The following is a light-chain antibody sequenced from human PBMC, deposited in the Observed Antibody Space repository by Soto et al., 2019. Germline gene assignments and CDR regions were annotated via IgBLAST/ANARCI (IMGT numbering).Light chain of an antibody. V-gene: IGKV1-6*01. CDR1: QGIRND. CDR2: AAS. Sequence: AIQMTQSPSSLYASVGDKVTITCRASQGIRNDLGWYQQKPGTAPKLLIYAASNLESGVPSRFSGSGSGTDFTLTINSLQPEDFAIYYCLQDYSYPRTFGQGTKVEIK. CDR3: LQDYSYPRT. J-gene: IGKJ1*01.